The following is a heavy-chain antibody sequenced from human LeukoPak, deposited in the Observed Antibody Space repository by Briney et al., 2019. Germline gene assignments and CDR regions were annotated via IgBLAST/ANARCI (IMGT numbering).Heavy chain of an antibody. J-gene: IGHJ5*02. CDR3: AKEVTIAAAVPTGWFDP. Sequence: GGSLRLSCAASGFTFSSYGMHWVRQAPGKGLEWVAVISYDGSNKYYADSVKGRFTISRDNSKNTLYLQMNSLRAEDTAVYYCAKEVTIAAAVPTGWFDPWGQGTLVTVSS. V-gene: IGHV3-30*18. CDR2: ISYDGSNK. CDR1: GFTFSSYG. D-gene: IGHD6-13*01.